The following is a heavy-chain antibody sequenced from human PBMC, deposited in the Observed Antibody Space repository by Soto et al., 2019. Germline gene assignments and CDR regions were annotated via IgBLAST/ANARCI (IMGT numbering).Heavy chain of an antibody. CDR3: ARDPGYSYGPLEYLDY. CDR2: ISGGGGNK. J-gene: IGHJ4*02. CDR1: GFTFSSYA. Sequence: GGSLRLSCAASGFTFSSYAMPWVRQAPGTGLRWVSAISGGGGNKYNADSVKGRFTISRDNSKNTLYLQMNSLRAEDTAVYYCARDPGYSYGPLEYLDYGGQGTLITGSS. D-gene: IGHD5-18*01. V-gene: IGHV3-23*01.